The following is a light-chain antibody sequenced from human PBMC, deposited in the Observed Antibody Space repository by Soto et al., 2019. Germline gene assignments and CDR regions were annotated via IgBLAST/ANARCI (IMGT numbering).Light chain of an antibody. CDR1: QSVSSSY. CDR3: QQYGSSPPVT. Sequence: EIVLTQSQATLSVSPPARAPLXYKASQSVSSSYLAWYQQKPGQAPRLLIYGASSRATGIPDRFSGSGSGTDFTLTISRLEPEDFAVYYCQQYGSSPPVTFGGGTKVDIK. CDR2: GAS. J-gene: IGKJ4*01. V-gene: IGKV3-20*01.